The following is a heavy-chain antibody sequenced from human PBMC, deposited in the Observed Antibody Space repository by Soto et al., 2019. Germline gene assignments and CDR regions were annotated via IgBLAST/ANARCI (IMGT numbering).Heavy chain of an antibody. CDR3: AANSLGGGSQGDV. CDR1: GDTFSSYS. CDR2: IVPIFGTT. J-gene: IGHJ6*02. D-gene: IGHD3-10*01. Sequence: QVRLVQSGAEVNKPGSSVKVSCKASGDTFSSYSISWVRQAPGPGLEWMGGIVPIFGTTVYAPRLQGRLTITADGPTSTSYMELSGLTFEDTAVYYCAANSLGGGSQGDVWGQGTTVTVSS. V-gene: IGHV1-69*01.